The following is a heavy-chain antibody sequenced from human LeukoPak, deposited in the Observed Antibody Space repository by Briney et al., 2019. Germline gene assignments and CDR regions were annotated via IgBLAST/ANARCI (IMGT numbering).Heavy chain of an antibody. J-gene: IGHJ4*02. CDR1: GFTFSSHW. Sequence: SGGSLRLSCAASGFTFSSHWMHWVRQAPGKGLEWVSCISSSSGYIYYTDSVKGRFTISRDNAKNSLYLQMNSLRAEDTAVYYCARGASDSGSYYNVPLDSWGQGTLVTVSS. D-gene: IGHD3-10*01. CDR3: ARGASDSGSYYNVPLDS. V-gene: IGHV3-21*01. CDR2: ISSSSGYI.